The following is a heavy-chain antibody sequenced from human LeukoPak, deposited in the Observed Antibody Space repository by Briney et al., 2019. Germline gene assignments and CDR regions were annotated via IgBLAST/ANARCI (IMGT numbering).Heavy chain of an antibody. D-gene: IGHD3-10*01. CDR1: GFTFSSYE. Sequence: GGSLRLSCAASGFTFSSYEMNWVRQAPGKGLEWVSYISSSGSTIYYADSVKGRFTISRDNAKNSLYLQMNSLRAEDTAVYYCARGGKLLWFGELFGQNAFDIWGQGTMVTVSS. CDR3: ARGGKLLWFGELFGQNAFDI. J-gene: IGHJ3*02. CDR2: ISSSGSTI. V-gene: IGHV3-48*03.